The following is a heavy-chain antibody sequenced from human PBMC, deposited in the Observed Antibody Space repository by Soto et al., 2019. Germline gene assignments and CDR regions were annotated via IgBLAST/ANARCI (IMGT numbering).Heavy chain of an antibody. V-gene: IGHV4-4*07. CDR2: IYTSGST. D-gene: IGHD4-17*01. CDR1: GGSISSYY. CDR3: ARLFYDYGDYAWFDP. Sequence: LALTCTVSGGSISSYYWSWIRQPAGKGLEWIGRIYTSGSTNYNPSLKSRVTMSVDTSKDQFSLKLSSVTAADTAVYYCARLFYDYGDYAWFDPWGQGTLVTVSS. J-gene: IGHJ5*02.